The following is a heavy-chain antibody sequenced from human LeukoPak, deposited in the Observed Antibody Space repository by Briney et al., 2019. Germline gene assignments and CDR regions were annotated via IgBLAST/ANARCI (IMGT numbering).Heavy chain of an antibody. Sequence: GGSLRLSCAASGFTFSSYAMSWVRQAPGKGLEWVSAISGSGGSTYYADSVKGRFTISRDNSKDTLYLQMNSLRAEDTAVYYCAKAGGGLLIGKFDYWGQGTLVTVSS. J-gene: IGHJ4*02. D-gene: IGHD1-26*01. CDR1: GFTFSSYA. CDR3: AKAGGGLLIGKFDY. CDR2: ISGSGGST. V-gene: IGHV3-23*01.